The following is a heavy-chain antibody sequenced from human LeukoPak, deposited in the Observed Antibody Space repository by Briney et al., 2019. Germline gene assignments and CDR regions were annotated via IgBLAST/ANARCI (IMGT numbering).Heavy chain of an antibody. Sequence: PSETLSLTCTVSGGSISSGSYYWSWIRQPAGKGLEWIGRIYTSGSTNYNPSLKSRVTISVDTSKNQFSLKLSSVTAADTAVYYCARVVIMGYYYMDVWGKGTTDTVSS. CDR3: ARVVIMGYYYMDV. CDR2: IYTSGST. D-gene: IGHD3-3*01. J-gene: IGHJ6*03. CDR1: GGSISSGSYY. V-gene: IGHV4-61*02.